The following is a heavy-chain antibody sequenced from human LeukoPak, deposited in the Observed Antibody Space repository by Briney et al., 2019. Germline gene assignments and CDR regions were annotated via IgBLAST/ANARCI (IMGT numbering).Heavy chain of an antibody. V-gene: IGHV1-46*01. CDR1: GYTFTSYY. CDR3: ARGMVRGVIRWFDP. Sequence: ASVKVSCKASGYTFTSYYMHWVRQAPGQGLEWMGIINPSGNTTSYAQKFQGRVTMTRDMSASTAYMELSSLRSEDTAVYYCARGMVRGVIRWFDPWGQGTLVTVSS. CDR2: INPSGNTT. J-gene: IGHJ5*02. D-gene: IGHD3-10*01.